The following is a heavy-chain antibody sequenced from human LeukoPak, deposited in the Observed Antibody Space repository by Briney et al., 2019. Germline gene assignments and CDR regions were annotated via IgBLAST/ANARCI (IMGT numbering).Heavy chain of an antibody. D-gene: IGHD2-15*01. CDR3: AKAGDIVVVVAATYDQ. V-gene: IGHV3-23*01. CDR1: GFTFSSYA. J-gene: IGHJ5*02. Sequence: GGSLRLSCAASGFTFSSYAMSWVRQAPGKGLEWVSAISGSGGSIYYADSVKGRFTISRDNSKNTLYLQMNSLRAEDTAVYYCAKAGDIVVVVAATYDQWGQGTLVTVSS. CDR2: ISGSGGSI.